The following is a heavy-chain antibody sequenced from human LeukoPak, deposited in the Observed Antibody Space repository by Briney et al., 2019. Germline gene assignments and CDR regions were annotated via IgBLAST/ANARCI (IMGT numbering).Heavy chain of an antibody. CDR3: AKVHLYGSLSGYYFDY. D-gene: IGHD3-22*01. J-gene: IGHJ4*02. Sequence: GGSLRLSCAASGFTFDDYAMHWVRQAPGKGLEWVSGISWNSGSIDYADSVKGRFTISRDNAKNTLYLQMNSLRAEDTAVYYCAKVHLYGSLSGYYFDYWGQGTLVTVSS. CDR1: GFTFDDYA. CDR2: ISWNSGSI. V-gene: IGHV3-9*01.